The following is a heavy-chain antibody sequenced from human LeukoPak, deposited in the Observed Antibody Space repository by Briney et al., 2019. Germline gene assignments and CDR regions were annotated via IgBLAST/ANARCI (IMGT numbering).Heavy chain of an antibody. CDR3: ARQRITMDGLGAFDI. CDR2: INHSGST. V-gene: IGHV4-34*01. D-gene: IGHD3-10*01. Sequence: PSETLSLTCAVYGGSFSGYYWSWIRQPPGKGLEWIGEINHSGSTNYNPSLKSRVTISVDTSKNQFSLKLSSVTAADTAVYYCARQRITMDGLGAFDIWGQGTMVTVSS. CDR1: GGSFSGYY. J-gene: IGHJ3*02.